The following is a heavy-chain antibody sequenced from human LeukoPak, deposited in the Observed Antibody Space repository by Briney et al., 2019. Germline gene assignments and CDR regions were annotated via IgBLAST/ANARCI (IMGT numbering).Heavy chain of an antibody. CDR3: ARDISDGYNFRWRAFDI. J-gene: IGHJ3*02. CDR1: GGSFSGYY. V-gene: IGHV4-34*01. Sequence: PSETLSLTCAVYGGSFSGYYWSWIRQPPGKGLEWIGEINHSGSTNYNPSLKSRVTISVDTSKNQFSLKLSSVTAADTAVYYCARDISDGYNFRWRAFDIWGQGTMVTVSS. CDR2: INHSGST. D-gene: IGHD5-24*01.